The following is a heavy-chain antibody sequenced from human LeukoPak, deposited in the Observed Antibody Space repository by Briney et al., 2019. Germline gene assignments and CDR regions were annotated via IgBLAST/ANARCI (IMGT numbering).Heavy chain of an antibody. D-gene: IGHD6-13*01. CDR1: GGSISSYY. J-gene: IGHJ4*02. CDR2: IDYSGST. Sequence: SETLSLTCTVSGGSISSYYWIWIRQPPGKGLEWSGYIDYSGSTNYNPSLKSRVTISVDTSKNQFSLKLSSVTAADTAVYYCARGVYIAAAQYGYWGQGTLVTVSS. CDR3: ARGVYIAAAQYGY. V-gene: IGHV4-59*01.